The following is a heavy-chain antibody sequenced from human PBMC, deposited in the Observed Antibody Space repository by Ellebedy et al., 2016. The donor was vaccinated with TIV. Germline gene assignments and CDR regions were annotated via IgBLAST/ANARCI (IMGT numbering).Heavy chain of an antibody. Sequence: GGSLRLSXAASGFTFSSYSMNWVRQAPGKGLEWVSSISSSSSYIYYADSVKGRFTISRDNAKNSLYLQMNSLRAEDTAVYYCASGLIAGRAGRDAFDIWGQGTMVTVSS. V-gene: IGHV3-21*01. D-gene: IGHD3-10*01. CDR1: GFTFSSYS. J-gene: IGHJ3*02. CDR2: ISSSSSYI. CDR3: ASGLIAGRAGRDAFDI.